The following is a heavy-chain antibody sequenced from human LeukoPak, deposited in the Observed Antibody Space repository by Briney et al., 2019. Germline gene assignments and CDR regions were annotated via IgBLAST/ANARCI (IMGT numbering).Heavy chain of an antibody. J-gene: IGHJ4*02. V-gene: IGHV1-18*01. D-gene: IGHD4-17*01. CDR2: ISAYNGNT. CDR3: ARDPPDYGDYEGRRLDY. Sequence: GASVKVSCKASGYTFTSYGISWVRQAPGQGLEWMGWISAYNGNTNYAQKLQGRVTMTTDTSTSTAYMELRSLRSDDTAVYYCARDPPDYGDYEGRRLDYWGQGTLVTVSS. CDR1: GYTFTSYG.